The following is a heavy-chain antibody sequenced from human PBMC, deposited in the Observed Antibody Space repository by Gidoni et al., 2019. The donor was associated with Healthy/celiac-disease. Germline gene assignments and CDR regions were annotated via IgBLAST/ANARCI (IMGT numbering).Heavy chain of an antibody. J-gene: IGHJ4*02. V-gene: IGHV4-38-2*02. Sequence: QVQLQESGPGLVKPSETLSLTCAVSGYSISSGYYWGWIRQPPGKGLEWIGSIYHSGSTYYNPSLKSRVTISGDTSKNQFSLKLSSVTAADTAVDYCAREGAIVGATKPTEGEHLKDYWGQGTLVTVSS. D-gene: IGHD1-26*01. CDR2: IYHSGST. CDR1: GYSISSGYY. CDR3: AREGAIVGATKPTEGEHLKDY.